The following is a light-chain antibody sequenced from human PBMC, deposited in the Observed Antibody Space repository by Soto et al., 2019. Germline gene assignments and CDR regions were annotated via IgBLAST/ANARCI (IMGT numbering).Light chain of an antibody. CDR3: QQYNSYSKAT. J-gene: IGKJ1*01. Sequence: DIQMTQSPSTLSASVGDRVTITCRASQSISSWVAWYQQKPGKAPNLLVYDASSLEGGVPPRFSGSGSGTEFTLTISSLQPDDSATYYCQQYNSYSKATFGQGTKVDIK. CDR1: QSISSW. CDR2: DAS. V-gene: IGKV1-5*01.